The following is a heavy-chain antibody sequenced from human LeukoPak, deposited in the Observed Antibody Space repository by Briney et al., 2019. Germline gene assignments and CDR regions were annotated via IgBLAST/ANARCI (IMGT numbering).Heavy chain of an antibody. CDR1: GGSFSGYY. V-gene: IGHV4-34*01. CDR2: INHSGST. D-gene: IGHD6-6*01. J-gene: IGHJ4*02. Sequence: PSETLSLTCAVYGGSFSGYYWSWIRQPPGKGLEWIGEINHSGSTNYNPSLKSRVTISVDTSKNQFSLKLSSVTAADTAVYYCARGFRSSVAPLFDYWGQGTLVTVSS. CDR3: ARGFRSSVAPLFDY.